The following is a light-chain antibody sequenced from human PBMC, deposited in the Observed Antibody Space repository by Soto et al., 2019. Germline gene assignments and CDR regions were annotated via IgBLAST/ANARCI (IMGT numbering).Light chain of an antibody. CDR2: WAS. J-gene: IGKJ4*01. Sequence: DIVMTQSPDSLAVSLGERATINCKSSQSVLYRSNNYNYLAWYQQKTGQPPKLLIYWASTRESGVPDRFNGSGSGTDFTLTISSLRAEDVAVYYCQQYFSTPLTFDGGTRVEI. CDR3: QQYFSTPLT. CDR1: QSVLYRSNNYNY. V-gene: IGKV4-1*01.